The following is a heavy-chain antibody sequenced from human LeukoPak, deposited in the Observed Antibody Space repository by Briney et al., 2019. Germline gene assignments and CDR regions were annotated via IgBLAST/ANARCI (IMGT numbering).Heavy chain of an antibody. J-gene: IGHJ4*02. CDR1: GFTFSNGW. CDR3: TSNLYCSTGSCYTLDN. V-gene: IGHV3-15*01. D-gene: IGHD2-15*01. CDR2: IKSKSERGTT. Sequence: GGSLRLSCAVSGFTFSNGWMSWVRHAPGKGLEWVGRIKSKSERGTTDYAAPVKGRFAISRDGSTNTVYLHMNSLKTEDTAVYFCTSNLYCSTGSCYTLDNWGQGTLVAVSP.